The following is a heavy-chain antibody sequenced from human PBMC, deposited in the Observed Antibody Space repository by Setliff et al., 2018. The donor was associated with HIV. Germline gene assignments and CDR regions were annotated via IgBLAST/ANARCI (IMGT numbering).Heavy chain of an antibody. Sequence: PGGSLRLSCAASGFTFSRYWMHWVRQAPGQGLVWVSGINNDTTTTTYADSVKGRFSISRDNAKNTLYLQMNGLRGEDTAVYYCAMLSSSYGWGQGTQVTVSS. D-gene: IGHD6-6*01. V-gene: IGHV3-74*01. CDR1: GFTFSRYW. J-gene: IGHJ4*02. CDR2: INNDTTTT. CDR3: AMLSSSYG.